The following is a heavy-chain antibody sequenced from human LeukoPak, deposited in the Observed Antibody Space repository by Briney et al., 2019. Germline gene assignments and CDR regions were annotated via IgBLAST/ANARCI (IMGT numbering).Heavy chain of an antibody. V-gene: IGHV4-61*02. CDR1: GGSISSGSSY. CDR3: ARDYHSSGWTFFDY. Sequence: SETLSLTCTVSGGSISSGSSYWSWIRQPAGKGLEWIVRIFSSGSTNYNPSLKSRVTISIDTPKNQFSLKLSSVTAADTAVYYCARDYHSSGWTFFDYWGQGILVTVSS. D-gene: IGHD6-19*01. J-gene: IGHJ4*02. CDR2: IFSSGST.